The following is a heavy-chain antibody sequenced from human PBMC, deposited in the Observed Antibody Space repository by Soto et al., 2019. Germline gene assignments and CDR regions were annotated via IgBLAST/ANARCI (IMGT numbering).Heavy chain of an antibody. CDR2: IYPGDSDS. CDR3: ARDGLSSSSSFDY. V-gene: IGHV5-51*01. D-gene: IGHD6-6*01. J-gene: IGHJ4*02. Sequence: GESLKISCKASGYSFIDYWIGWVCQMPGKGLEWMGIIYPGDSDSRYYPSFQGQVTISVDKSISTAYLQWSSLKASDSAMYYCARDGLSSSSSFDYWGQGTLVTVSS. CDR1: GYSFIDYW.